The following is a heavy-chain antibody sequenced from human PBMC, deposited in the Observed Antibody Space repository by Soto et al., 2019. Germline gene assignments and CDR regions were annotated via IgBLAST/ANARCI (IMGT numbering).Heavy chain of an antibody. CDR2: IIPILGIA. Sequence: SVKVSCKASGGTFSSYNISWVRQAPGQGLEWMGRIIPILGIANYAQKFQGRVTITADKSTSTAYMELSSLRSEDTAVYYCARDRPRGDYVSWGQGTLVTVSS. CDR1: GGTFSSYN. D-gene: IGHD3-16*01. V-gene: IGHV1-69*04. J-gene: IGHJ5*02. CDR3: ARDRPRGDYVS.